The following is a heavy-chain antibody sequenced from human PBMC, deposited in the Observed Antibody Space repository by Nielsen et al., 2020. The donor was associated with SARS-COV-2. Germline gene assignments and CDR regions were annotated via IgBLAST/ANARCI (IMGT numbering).Heavy chain of an antibody. CDR3: ARDFRYSSDY. J-gene: IGHJ4*02. D-gene: IGHD1-26*01. CDR1: GFSFSDYY. Sequence: GGSLRLSYAASGFSFSDYYMTWMRQAPGKGLEWVSYIGYSGSPIFYSDSMKGRFTISRDNAKNALYLQMNSLRAEDTAVYYCARDFRYSSDYWGQGTLVTVSS. CDR2: IGYSGSPI. V-gene: IGHV3-11*04.